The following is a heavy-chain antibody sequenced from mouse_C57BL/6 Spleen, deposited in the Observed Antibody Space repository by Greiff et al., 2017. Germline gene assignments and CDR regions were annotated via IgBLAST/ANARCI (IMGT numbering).Heavy chain of an antibody. J-gene: IGHJ2*01. CDR3: ARGDYSNFFDG. CDR2: IYPGSGST. V-gene: IGHV1-55*01. D-gene: IGHD2-5*01. CDR1: GYTFTSYW. Sequence: QVQLQQPGAELVKPGASVKMSCKASGYTFTSYWITWVKQRPGQGLEWIGDIYPGSGSTNYTEKFKSKATLTVDTSSSTAYMQLSSLTSEDSSVYYCARGDYSNFFDGWGQGTTLTVSS.